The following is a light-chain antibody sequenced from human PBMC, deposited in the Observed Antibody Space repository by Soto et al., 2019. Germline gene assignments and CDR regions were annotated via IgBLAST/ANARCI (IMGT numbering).Light chain of an antibody. CDR3: LQDYNYPRT. J-gene: IGKJ2*01. CDR1: QGIRND. CDR2: GAS. Sequence: AIKMTQSPSSLSASVGERVTITCRARQGIRNDLGWYQQKAGKAPKLLIYGASTLQSGVPSRFSGRGSGTEFTLTISMLQPEDFATYYCLQDYNYPRTFGQVTKLEIK. V-gene: IGKV1-6*01.